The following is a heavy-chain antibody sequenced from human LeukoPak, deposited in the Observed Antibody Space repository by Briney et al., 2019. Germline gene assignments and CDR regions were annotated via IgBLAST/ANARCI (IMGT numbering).Heavy chain of an antibody. CDR2: INHSGST. CDR3: ARRLMVYAVDY. V-gene: IGHV4-34*01. CDR1: GGSFSGYY. Sequence: SETLSLTCAVYGGSFSGYYWSWIRQPPGKGLEWIGEINHSGSTNYNPSLKSRVTISVDTSKNQFSLTLSSVTAADTAVYYCARRLMVYAVDYWGQGTLVTVSS. D-gene: IGHD2-8*01. J-gene: IGHJ4*02.